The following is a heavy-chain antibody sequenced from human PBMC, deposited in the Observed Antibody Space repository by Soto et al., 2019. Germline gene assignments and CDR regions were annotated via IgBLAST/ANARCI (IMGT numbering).Heavy chain of an antibody. J-gene: IGHJ5*02. Sequence: ASVKVSCKASVYTFTSYGISWVRQAPGQGLEWMGWISAYNGNTNYAQKLQGRVTMTTDTSTSTAYMELRSLRSDDTAVYYCARFDSSGYYYVRWFDPWGQGTLVNVSS. CDR3: ARFDSSGYYYVRWFDP. CDR2: ISAYNGNT. CDR1: VYTFTSYG. D-gene: IGHD3-22*01. V-gene: IGHV1-18*01.